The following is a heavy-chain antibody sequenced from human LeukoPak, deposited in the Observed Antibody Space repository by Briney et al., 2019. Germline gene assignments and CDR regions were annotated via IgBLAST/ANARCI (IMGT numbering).Heavy chain of an antibody. V-gene: IGHV1-2*02. CDR3: ARERGIAAFFDY. Sequence: ASVKVSYKASGYTFTGYYMHWVRQAPGQGLEWMGWINPNSGGTNYAQKFQGRVTMTRDTSISTAYMELSRLRSDDTAVYYCARERGIAAFFDYWGQGTLVTVSS. J-gene: IGHJ4*02. D-gene: IGHD6-13*01. CDR2: INPNSGGT. CDR1: GYTFTGYY.